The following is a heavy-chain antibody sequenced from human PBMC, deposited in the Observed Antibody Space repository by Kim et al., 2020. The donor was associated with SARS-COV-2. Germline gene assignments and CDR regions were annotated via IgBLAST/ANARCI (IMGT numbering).Heavy chain of an antibody. D-gene: IGHD3-9*01. Sequence: GGSLRLSCAASGFTFSSYSMNWVRQAPGKGLEWVSYISSSSSIIYYADSVKGRFTISRDNAKNSLYLQMNSLRDEDTAVYYCARDQAFILTGYYQFDYWGQGNLVTVSS. J-gene: IGHJ4*02. V-gene: IGHV3-48*02. CDR2: ISSSSSII. CDR3: ARDQAFILTGYYQFDY. CDR1: GFTFSSYS.